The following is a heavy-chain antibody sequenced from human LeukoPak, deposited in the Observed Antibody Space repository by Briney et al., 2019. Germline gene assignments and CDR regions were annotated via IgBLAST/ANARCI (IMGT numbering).Heavy chain of an antibody. CDR3: ARQPKECTPGVFITGKACWFDP. D-gene: IGHD2-15*01. J-gene: IGHJ5*02. V-gene: IGHV4-39*01. Sequence: SETLSLTCSVSGGSISSGHYYWAWIRQPPGKGLQWIGSIYYSGTTYNNPSLKSRVTISVDTSKNQFSLNLSSVTAADTAFYYCARQPKECTPGVFITGKACWFDPWAREPWSPSPQ. CDR1: GGSISSGHYY. CDR2: IYYSGTT.